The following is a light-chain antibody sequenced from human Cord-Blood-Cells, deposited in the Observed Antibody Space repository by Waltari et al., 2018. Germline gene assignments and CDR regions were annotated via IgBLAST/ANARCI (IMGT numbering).Light chain of an antibody. CDR2: SNN. V-gene: IGLV1-44*01. Sequence: QSVLTQPPSASGTPGQRVTISCSGSSSNIGRNTVNWYQQLPGTAPKLLIYSNNQRPSGVPARFSGSKSGTSASPAISGLQSEDEADYYCAAWDDSLNGWVFGGGTKLTVL. CDR1: SSNIGRNT. CDR3: AAWDDSLNGWV. J-gene: IGLJ3*02.